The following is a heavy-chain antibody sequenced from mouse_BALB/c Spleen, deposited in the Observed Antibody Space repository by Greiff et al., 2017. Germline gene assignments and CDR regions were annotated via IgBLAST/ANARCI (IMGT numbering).Heavy chain of an antibody. CDR1: GFTFSSFG. D-gene: IGHD1-2*01. CDR2: ISSGSSTI. V-gene: IGHV5-17*02. Sequence: EVNVVESGGGLVQPGGSRKLSCAASGFTFSSFGMHWVRQAPEKGLEWVAYISSGSSTIYYADTVKGRFTISRDNPKNTLFLQMTSLRSEDTAMYYCARAIHYYGYGYFDVWGAGTTVTVSS. CDR3: ARAIHYYGYGYFDV. J-gene: IGHJ1*01.